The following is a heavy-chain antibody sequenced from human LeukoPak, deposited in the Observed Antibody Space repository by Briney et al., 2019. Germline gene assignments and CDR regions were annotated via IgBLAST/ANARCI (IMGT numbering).Heavy chain of an antibody. D-gene: IGHD3-10*01. Sequence: GGSLRLSCAASGFTFSIYAMNWVRQAPGKGLEWVSAISNSDGGTYYADSVKGRFTISRDNSKNTLYLQMNSLRAEDTAVYYCAKRAFGSERHLDYWGQGTLVTVSS. CDR3: AKRAFGSERHLDY. CDR2: ISNSDGGT. CDR1: GFTFSIYA. J-gene: IGHJ4*02. V-gene: IGHV3-23*01.